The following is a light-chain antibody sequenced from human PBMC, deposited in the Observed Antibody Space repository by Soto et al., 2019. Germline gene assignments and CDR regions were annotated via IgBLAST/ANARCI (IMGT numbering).Light chain of an antibody. CDR3: SSYTPSGTPV. CDR1: SSDVGGYNY. J-gene: IGLJ3*02. CDR2: EVS. Sequence: QSALTQPASVSGSPGQSITISCTGTSSDVGGYNYLSWYQQLPGKAPKVMIYEVSNRPSGVSNRFSGSKSGNTASLTISGLQAEHEADYFCSSYTPSGTPVFGGGTKLTVL. V-gene: IGLV2-14*01.